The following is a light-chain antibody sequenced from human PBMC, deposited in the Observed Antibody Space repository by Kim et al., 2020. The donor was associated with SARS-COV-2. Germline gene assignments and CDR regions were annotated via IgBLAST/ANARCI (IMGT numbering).Light chain of an antibody. V-gene: IGKV3-20*01. CDR1: QRVCSRS. Sequence: CAGERATLSCRTRQRVCSRSLACYQQKPGQATRLLIYALSNRATGIPDRISGSGAGADFTLTISRLEPEDFAVYYCQQYGIAPPYTFGQGAKLEI. CDR3: QQYGIAPPYT. CDR2: ALS. J-gene: IGKJ2*01.